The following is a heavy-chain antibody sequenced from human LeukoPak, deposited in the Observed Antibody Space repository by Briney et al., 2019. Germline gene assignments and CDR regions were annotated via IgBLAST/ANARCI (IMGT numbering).Heavy chain of an antibody. V-gene: IGHV3-21*01. CDR1: GFTFSSYS. Sequence: GGSLRLSCAASGFTFSSYSMNWVRQAPGKGLEWVSSISSSSSYIYYADSVKGRFTISRDNAKNSLYLQKNSLRAEDTAVYYCARGPGRGYSYGYSVYWGQGTLVTVSS. CDR2: ISSSSSYI. CDR3: ARGPGRGYSYGYSVY. D-gene: IGHD5-18*01. J-gene: IGHJ4*02.